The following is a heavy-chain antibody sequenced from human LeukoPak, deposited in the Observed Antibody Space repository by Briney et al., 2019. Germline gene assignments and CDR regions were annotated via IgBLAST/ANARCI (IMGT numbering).Heavy chain of an antibody. V-gene: IGHV3-21*01. D-gene: IGHD6-13*01. CDR1: GFTFRSYS. CDR2: ITGGGTNT. J-gene: IGHJ4*02. Sequence: PGGSLRLSCAAPGFTFRSYSMNWVRQAPGKGLEWVSSITGGGTNTYYPDSVKGRFTISRDNAKNSLYLQMNGLRAEDTAVYYCARAGVAVAGAGLDYWGQGTLVPVSS. CDR3: ARAGVAVAGAGLDY.